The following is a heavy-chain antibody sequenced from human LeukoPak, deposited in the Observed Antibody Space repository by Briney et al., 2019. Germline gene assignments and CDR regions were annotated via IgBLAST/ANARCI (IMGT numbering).Heavy chain of an antibody. CDR1: GFTFSSYS. V-gene: IGHV3-21*01. CDR3: ARDSANDY. CDR2: IDFTSRYI. Sequence: GGSLRLSCAASGFTFSSYSMNWVRQAPGKGLEWVSSIDFTSRYIYNADSVKGRFTTSRDNAKNSLDLQMNSLKVEDTAVYYCARDSANDYWGQGTLVTVSS. J-gene: IGHJ4*02.